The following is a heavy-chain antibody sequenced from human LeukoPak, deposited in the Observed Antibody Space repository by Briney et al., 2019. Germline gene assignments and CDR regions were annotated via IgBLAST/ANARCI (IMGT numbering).Heavy chain of an antibody. D-gene: IGHD3-22*01. J-gene: IGHJ4*02. V-gene: IGHV3-23*01. CDR2: ISGSGGST. CDR3: AKDLGAKYYDSSGPRAYFDY. Sequence: QTGGSLRLSCAASGFTFNNYAMNWVRQAPGKGLEWVSVISGSGGSTYYADSVKGRFTISRDNSKNTLYLQMNSLRAEDTAVYYCAKDLGAKYYDSSGPRAYFDYWGQGTLVTVSS. CDR1: GFTFNNYA.